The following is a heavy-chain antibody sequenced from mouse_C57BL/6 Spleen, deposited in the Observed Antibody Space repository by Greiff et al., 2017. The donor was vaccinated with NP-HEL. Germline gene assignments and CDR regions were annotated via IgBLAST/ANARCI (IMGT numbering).Heavy chain of an antibody. J-gene: IGHJ4*01. CDR3: ARHEGYYGTRYAMDY. CDR2: ISNLAYSI. V-gene: IGHV5-15*04. Sequence: GMLVESGGGLVQPGGSLKLSCAASGFTFSDYGMAWVRQAPRKGPEWVAFISNLAYSIYYADTVTGRFTISRENAKNTLYLEMSSLRSEDTAMYYCARHEGYYGTRYAMDYWGQGTSVTVSS. D-gene: IGHD2-3*01. CDR1: GFTFSDYG.